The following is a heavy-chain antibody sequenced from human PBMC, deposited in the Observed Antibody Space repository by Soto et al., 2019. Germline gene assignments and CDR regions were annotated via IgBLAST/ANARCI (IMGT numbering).Heavy chain of an antibody. Sequence: EVQLVESGGGLVQPGGSLRLSCAASGFTFSSYWMHWVRQAPGKGLVWVSRINSDGSSTSYADSVKGRFTISRDNGKNTLYLQMNSLRAEDTAVYYCAREVHYDFWSGYYKVHYGMDVWGQGTTVTVSS. CDR3: AREVHYDFWSGYYKVHYGMDV. J-gene: IGHJ6*02. D-gene: IGHD3-3*01. CDR2: INSDGSST. V-gene: IGHV3-74*01. CDR1: GFTFSSYW.